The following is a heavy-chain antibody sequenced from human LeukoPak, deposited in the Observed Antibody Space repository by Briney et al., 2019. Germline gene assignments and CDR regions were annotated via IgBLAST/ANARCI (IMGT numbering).Heavy chain of an antibody. J-gene: IGHJ4*02. Sequence: HGESLNTPFQGSGYSFSSYWIGWMRQMPGKGLEWMGILYLAHPDASYSPSFQGQVPASDANSISTAYLQWSSLKASDTAIYYCARLTSSRYPYHFDYWGQGALVAVSS. V-gene: IGHV5-51*01. CDR2: LYLAHPDA. CDR1: GYSFSSYW. CDR3: ARLTSSRYPYHFDY. D-gene: IGHD6-13*01.